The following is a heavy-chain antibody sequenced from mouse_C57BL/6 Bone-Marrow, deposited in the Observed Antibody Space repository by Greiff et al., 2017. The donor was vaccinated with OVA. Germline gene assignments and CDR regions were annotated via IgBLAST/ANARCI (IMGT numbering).Heavy chain of an antibody. CDR1: GYTFTDYE. Sequence: QVQLQQSGAELVRPGASVTLSCKASGYTFTDYEMHWVKQTPVHGLEWIGAIDPETGGTAYNQKFKGKAILTADQSSSTAYMELRSLTSEDSAVYYCTRAVVAHWYFDVWGTGTTVTVSS. CDR2: IDPETGGT. CDR3: TRAVVAHWYFDV. D-gene: IGHD1-1*01. V-gene: IGHV1-15*01. J-gene: IGHJ1*03.